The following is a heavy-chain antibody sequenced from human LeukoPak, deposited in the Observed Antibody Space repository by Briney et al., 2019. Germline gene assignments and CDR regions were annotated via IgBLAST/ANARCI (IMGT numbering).Heavy chain of an antibody. J-gene: IGHJ5*02. CDR3: ARVRRLGIAAAGNWFDP. CDR2: IYYSGST. V-gene: IGHV4-59*12. Sequence: SETLSLTCTVSGGSISSYYWSWIRQPPGKGLEWIGYIYYSGSTNYNPSLKSRVTISVDTSKNQFSLKLSSVTAADTAVYYCARVRRLGIAAAGNWFDPWGQGTLVTVSS. D-gene: IGHD6-13*01. CDR1: GGSISSYY.